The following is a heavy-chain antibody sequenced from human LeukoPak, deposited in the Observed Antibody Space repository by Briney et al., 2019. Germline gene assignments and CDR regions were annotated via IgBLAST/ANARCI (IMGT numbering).Heavy chain of an antibody. CDR2: INPNSGGT. V-gene: IGHV1-2*02. D-gene: IGHD2-15*01. J-gene: IGHJ4*02. CDR3: ARDVVSSGGYFDY. CDR1: GYTFTGYY. Sequence: ASVKVSCKASGYTFTGYYMHWVRQAPGQGLEWMGWINPNSGGTNYAQKFQGRVTMTRDTSISTAYMELSSLRSEDTAVYYCARDVVSSGGYFDYWGQGTLVTVSS.